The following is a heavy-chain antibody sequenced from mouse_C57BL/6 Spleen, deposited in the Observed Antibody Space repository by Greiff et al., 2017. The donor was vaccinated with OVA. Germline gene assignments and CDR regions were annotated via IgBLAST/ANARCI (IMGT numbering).Heavy chain of an antibody. Sequence: VKLQESGPELVKPGASVKISCKASGYAFSSYWMNWVKQRPGKGLEWIGRIYPGDGDTNYNGKFKGKATLTADKSSSTAYMQLSSLTSEDSAVYFCARSYYGSSYFDYWGQGTTLTVSS. CDR1: GYAFSSYW. V-gene: IGHV1-82*01. CDR3: ARSYYGSSYFDY. J-gene: IGHJ2*01. CDR2: IYPGDGDT. D-gene: IGHD1-1*01.